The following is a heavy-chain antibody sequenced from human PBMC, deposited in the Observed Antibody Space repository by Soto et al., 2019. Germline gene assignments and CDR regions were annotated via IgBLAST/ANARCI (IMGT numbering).Heavy chain of an antibody. Sequence: EVQLFESGGGLVQPGGSLRLSCATSGFAFSRHAMSWVRQTPGRGLEWLSSISNSDDTTYYAASVKGPFTISRDMSKRTLIPQNTSLKARDTALYYCAKGYADSDSWGQGTQVTVSS. D-gene: IGHD5-18*01. CDR3: AKGYADSDS. CDR1: GFAFSRHA. CDR2: ISNSDDTT. J-gene: IGHJ4*02. V-gene: IGHV3-23*01.